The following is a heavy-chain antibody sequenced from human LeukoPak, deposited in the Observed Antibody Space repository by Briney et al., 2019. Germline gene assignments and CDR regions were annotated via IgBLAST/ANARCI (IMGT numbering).Heavy chain of an antibody. Sequence: ASVKVSCKASGYTFTSYDINWVRQATGQGLEWTGWMNPNSGNTGYAQKFQGRVTMTRDTSISTAYMELSRLRSDDTAVYYCAREALGIVVVRSWRGWFDPWGQGTLVTVSS. CDR3: AREALGIVVVRSWRGWFDP. CDR1: GYTFTSYD. CDR2: MNPNSGNT. V-gene: IGHV1-8*01. J-gene: IGHJ5*02. D-gene: IGHD3-22*01.